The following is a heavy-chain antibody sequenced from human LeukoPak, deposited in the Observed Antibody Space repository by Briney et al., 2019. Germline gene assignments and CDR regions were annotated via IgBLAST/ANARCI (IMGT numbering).Heavy chain of an antibody. J-gene: IGHJ4*02. CDR2: ISFDGSIK. CDR3: AKDRPTWPIDY. D-gene: IGHD5-12*01. V-gene: IGHV3-30-3*01. CDR1: GFTFSSYA. Sequence: GGSLRLSCAASGFTFSSYAMHWVRQAPGKGLEWVALISFDGSIKYNADSVKGRFTISRDNSQNTLFLQMSSLRAEDTAVYYCAKDRPTWPIDYWGQGTLVTVSS.